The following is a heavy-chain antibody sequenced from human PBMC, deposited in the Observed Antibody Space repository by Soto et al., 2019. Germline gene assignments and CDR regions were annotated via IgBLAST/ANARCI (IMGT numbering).Heavy chain of an antibody. D-gene: IGHD3-10*01. Sequence: PGGSLRLSCAASGFTFSSYGMHWVRQAPGKGLEWVAVISYDGSNKYYADSVKGRFTISRDDSKNTLYLQMNSLRAEDTAVYYCARDGGSQGHGMDVWGQGTSVTVSS. J-gene: IGHJ6*02. CDR1: GFTFSSYG. CDR2: ISYDGSNK. V-gene: IGHV3-30*03. CDR3: ARDGGSQGHGMDV.